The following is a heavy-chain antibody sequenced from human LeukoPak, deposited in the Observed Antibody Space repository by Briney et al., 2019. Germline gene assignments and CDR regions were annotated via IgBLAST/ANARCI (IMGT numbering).Heavy chain of an antibody. CDR2: IYSGGST. D-gene: IGHD5-18*01. Sequence: PGGSLRLSCAASGFTVSSNYMSWVRQAPGKGLEWVSVIYSGGSTYYADSVKSRFIISRDNSKNTLYLQMNSLRAEDTAVYYCARVLAAMDPQNMDVWGKGTTVTISS. CDR1: GFTVSSNY. CDR3: ARVLAAMDPQNMDV. J-gene: IGHJ6*03. V-gene: IGHV3-66*01.